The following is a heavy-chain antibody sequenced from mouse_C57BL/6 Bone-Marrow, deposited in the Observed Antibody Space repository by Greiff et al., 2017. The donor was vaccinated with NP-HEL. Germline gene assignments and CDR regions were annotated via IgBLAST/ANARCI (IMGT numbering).Heavy chain of an antibody. Sequence: QVQLQQPGTELVKPGASVKLSCKASGYTFTSYWMHWVKQRPGQGLEWIGNINPSNGGTNYNEKFKSKATLTVDKSSSPAYMQLSSLTSEDSAVYYGASDDDGYYVGYAMDDWGQGTSVTVSS. CDR3: ASDDDGYYVGYAMDD. J-gene: IGHJ4*01. D-gene: IGHD2-3*01. CDR1: GYTFTSYW. V-gene: IGHV1-53*01. CDR2: INPSNGGT.